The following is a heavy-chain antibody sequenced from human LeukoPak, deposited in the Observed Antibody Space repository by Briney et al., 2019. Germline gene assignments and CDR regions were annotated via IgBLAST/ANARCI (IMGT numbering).Heavy chain of an antibody. CDR2: IIPIFGTA. V-gene: IGHV1-69*13. D-gene: IGHD6-13*01. CDR3: ARERQQLPGFDY. CDR1: GGTFSSYA. J-gene: IGHJ4*02. Sequence: ASVKVSCKASGGTFSSYAISWVRQAPGQGLEWMGGIIPIFGTANYAQKFQGRVTITADEFTTTAYMELSSLRSEDTAVYYCARERQQLPGFDYWGQGTLVTVSS.